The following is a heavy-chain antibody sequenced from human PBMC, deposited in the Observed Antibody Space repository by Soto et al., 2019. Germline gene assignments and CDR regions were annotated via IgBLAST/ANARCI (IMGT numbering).Heavy chain of an antibody. CDR3: ARRGPGTYFAD. CDR2: ISGRGGST. V-gene: IGHV3-23*01. J-gene: IGHJ4*02. Sequence: EVQLLESGGGLVQPGGSLRLSCAASGFTFSSYAMNWVRQAPGKGREWVSVISGRGGSTYYAASVQGRFTISRDNSKLTLYLQMNSLRAEVTAVYYCARRGPGTYFADWGQGTLVTVSS. CDR1: GFTFSSYA. D-gene: IGHD6-13*01.